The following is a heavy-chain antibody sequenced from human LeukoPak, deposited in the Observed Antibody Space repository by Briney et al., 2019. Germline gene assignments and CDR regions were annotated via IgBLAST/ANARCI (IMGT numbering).Heavy chain of an antibody. V-gene: IGHV4-34*01. CDR1: GGSFSGYY. CDR3: ARALDWFDP. CDR2: INHSGST. D-gene: IGHD3-3*01. J-gene: IGHJ5*02. Sequence: SETLSVTCAVYGGSFSGYYWSWIRQPPGKGLEWIGEINHSGSTNYNPSLKSRVTISVDTSKNQFSLKLSSVTAADTAVYYCARALDWFDPWGQGSLVTVS.